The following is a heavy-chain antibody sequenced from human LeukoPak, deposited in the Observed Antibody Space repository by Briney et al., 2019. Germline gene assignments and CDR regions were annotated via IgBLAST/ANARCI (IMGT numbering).Heavy chain of an antibody. Sequence: GGSLRLSCAASGFTFSSYAMHWVRQAPGKGLEWVAVISYDGSNKYYADSVKGRFTISRDNSKNTLYLQMNSLRAEDTAVYYCARAGVYYDSSGYPGYWGQGTLVTVSS. V-gene: IGHV3-30-3*01. CDR3: ARAGVYYDSSGYPGY. CDR1: GFTFSSYA. J-gene: IGHJ4*02. CDR2: ISYDGSNK. D-gene: IGHD3-22*01.